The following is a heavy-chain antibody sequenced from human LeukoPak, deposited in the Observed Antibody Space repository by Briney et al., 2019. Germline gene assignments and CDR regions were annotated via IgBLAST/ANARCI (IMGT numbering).Heavy chain of an antibody. V-gene: IGHV1-2*02. CDR1: GYTFTGYY. D-gene: IGHD3-16*01. Sequence: ASVKVSCKASGYTFTGYYMHWVRQAPGQGLEWMGWINPNSGGTNYAQKFQGRVTMTRDTSISTAYMELGRLRSDDTAVYYCARVTGANDAFDIWGQGTMVTVPS. CDR3: ARVTGANDAFDI. J-gene: IGHJ3*02. CDR2: INPNSGGT.